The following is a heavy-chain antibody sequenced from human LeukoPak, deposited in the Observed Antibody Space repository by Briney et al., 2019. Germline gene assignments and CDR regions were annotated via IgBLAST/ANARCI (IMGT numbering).Heavy chain of an antibody. CDR1: GYIFTSYG. J-gene: IGHJ4*02. CDR3: ARDMRHYRYYESDEYYFNFEY. V-gene: IGHV1-18*01. D-gene: IGHD3-22*01. Sequence: GASVKVSCKAPGYIFTSYGLSWVRQAPGQGLEWMGWISANNGHTHYAQKFQGRLTITRDMSTRTVDMELRSLRSDDTVVYYCARDMRHYRYYESDEYYFNFEYWGQGTLVTVSS. CDR2: ISANNGHT.